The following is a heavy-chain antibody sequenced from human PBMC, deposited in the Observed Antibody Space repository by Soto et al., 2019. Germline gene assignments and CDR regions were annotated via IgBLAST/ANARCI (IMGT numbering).Heavy chain of an antibody. V-gene: IGHV3-30*03. J-gene: IGHJ4*02. Sequence: QVQLVESGGGVVQPGRSLRLSCAASGFIFNNYGMHWVRLAPGKGLEWVAVISYDGSDKHYADSVKGRFTISRDNFKNTLYLKMNSLRAEDTAVYYCARPTMIRGVLGYWGQGTLVTISS. CDR1: GFIFNNYG. CDR3: ARPTMIRGVLGY. CDR2: ISYDGSDK. D-gene: IGHD3-10*01.